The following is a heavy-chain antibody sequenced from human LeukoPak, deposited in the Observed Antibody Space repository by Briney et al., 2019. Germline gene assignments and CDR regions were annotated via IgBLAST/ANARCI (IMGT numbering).Heavy chain of an antibody. CDR3: ARDGEQWLVKGDYFDY. J-gene: IGHJ4*02. V-gene: IGHV3-30*04. D-gene: IGHD6-19*01. CDR1: GFTFSSYA. Sequence: PGGSLRLSCAASGFTFSSYAMNWVRQAPGKGLEWVAVISYDASNKYYADSVKGRLTISRDNSKKTLYLQMNSLRAEDTAVYYCARDGEQWLVKGDYFDYWGQGTLVTVSS. CDR2: ISYDASNK.